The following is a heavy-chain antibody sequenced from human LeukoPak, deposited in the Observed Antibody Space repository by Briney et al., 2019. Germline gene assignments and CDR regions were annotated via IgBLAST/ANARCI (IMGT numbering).Heavy chain of an antibody. V-gene: IGHV5-51*01. CDR1: GYNFTSYW. J-gene: IGHJ5*01. D-gene: IGHD4-17*01. Sequence: GEFLQISCKGSGYNFTSYWIGWVRQLPGKGLEWMGIIYPGDSDTRYSPSFQGQVTISADKSITTAYLQWSSLKASDTAMYYCARHTNPRPFYGDYAWFDPWGQGTLVTVSS. CDR2: IYPGDSDT. CDR3: ARHTNPRPFYGDYAWFDP.